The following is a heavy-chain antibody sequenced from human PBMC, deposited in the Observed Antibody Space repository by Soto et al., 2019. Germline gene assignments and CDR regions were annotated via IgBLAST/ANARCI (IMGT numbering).Heavy chain of an antibody. CDR3: ARAYYGSGSYRPTPSYFDY. V-gene: IGHV1-18*04. D-gene: IGHD3-10*01. CDR1: GYTFTSYG. Sequence: ASVKVSCKASGYTFTSYGISWVRQAPGQGLEWMGWISAYNGNTNYAQKLQGRVTMTTDTSTSTAYMELRSLRSDDTAVYYCARAYYGSGSYRPTPSYFDYWGQGTLVTVPS. CDR2: ISAYNGNT. J-gene: IGHJ4*02.